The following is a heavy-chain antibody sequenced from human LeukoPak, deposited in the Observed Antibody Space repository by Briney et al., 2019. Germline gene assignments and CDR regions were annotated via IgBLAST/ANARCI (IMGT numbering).Heavy chain of an antibody. J-gene: IGHJ4*02. CDR1: GFTFSSYW. CDR3: ARDTEMATIPALAIDY. CDR2: IKQDGSEK. D-gene: IGHD5-24*01. Sequence: PGGSLRLSCAASGFTFSSYWMSWVRQAPGKGLEWVANIKQDGSEKYYVDSVKGRFTISRDNAKNSLYLQMNSLRAEDTAVYYCARDTEMATIPALAIDYWGQGTLVTVSS. V-gene: IGHV3-7*01.